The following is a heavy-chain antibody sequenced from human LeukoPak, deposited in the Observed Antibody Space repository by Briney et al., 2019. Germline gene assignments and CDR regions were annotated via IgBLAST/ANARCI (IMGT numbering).Heavy chain of an antibody. CDR3: ATSGYSSSWYFG. Sequence: GGSLRLSCAASGFTFSNSWMSGVRQAPGKGLEWVANIDQYGSERYLVDSVKGRFTISRDSAKNSLYLQMNSLRAEDTAVYYCATSGYSSSWYFGWGQGTLVTVSS. J-gene: IGHJ4*02. CDR1: GFTFSNSW. D-gene: IGHD6-13*01. CDR2: IDQYGSER. V-gene: IGHV3-7*01.